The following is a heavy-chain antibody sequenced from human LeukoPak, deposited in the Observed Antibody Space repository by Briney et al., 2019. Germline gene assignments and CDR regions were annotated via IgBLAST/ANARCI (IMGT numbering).Heavy chain of an antibody. CDR1: GGSISRSGYS. V-gene: IGHV4-30-4*07. D-gene: IGHD5-12*01. Sequence: SETLSLTCAVSGGSISRSGYSWSWIRQPPGKGLDWIAYIYYTGSTYYNPSLKSRVTISLDTSKNQFSLKLTSVTAADTAVYYCARDLGGYDIIYNWFDPWGQGTLVTVSS. CDR3: ARDLGGYDIIYNWFDP. J-gene: IGHJ5*02. CDR2: IYYTGST.